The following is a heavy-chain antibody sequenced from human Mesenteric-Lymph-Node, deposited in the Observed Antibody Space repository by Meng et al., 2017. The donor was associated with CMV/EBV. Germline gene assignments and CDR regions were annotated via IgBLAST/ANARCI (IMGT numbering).Heavy chain of an antibody. CDR2: INHSGST. V-gene: IGHV4-34*01. D-gene: IGHD4-23*01. CDR1: GGSFSGYY. J-gene: IGHJ4*02. Sequence: QVQVTQWGAGLCKPSETLSLPCAVYGGSFSGYYWSWIRQPPGKGLEWIGEINHSGSTNYNPSLKSRVTISVDTSKNQFSLKLSSVTAADTAVYYCARHQRWLKSEGGFNYWGQGTLVTVSS. CDR3: ARHQRWLKSEGGFNY.